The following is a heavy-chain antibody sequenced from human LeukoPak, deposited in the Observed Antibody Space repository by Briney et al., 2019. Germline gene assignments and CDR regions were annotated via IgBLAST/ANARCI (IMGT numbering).Heavy chain of an antibody. D-gene: IGHD1-26*01. CDR3: ARGGPLSYSGSLYGAFDI. Sequence: GGSLRLSCAASGFTFSSYGMHWVRQAPGKGLEWVAVIWYDGSNKYYADSVKGRFTISRDNSKNTLYLQMNSLRAEDTAVYYCARGGPLSYSGSLYGAFDIWGQGTMVTVSS. J-gene: IGHJ3*02. CDR2: IWYDGSNK. V-gene: IGHV3-33*01. CDR1: GFTFSSYG.